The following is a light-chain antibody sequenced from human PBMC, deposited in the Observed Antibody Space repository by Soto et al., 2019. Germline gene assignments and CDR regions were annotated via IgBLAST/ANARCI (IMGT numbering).Light chain of an antibody. J-gene: IGKJ1*01. CDR1: QGIRND. Sequence: IQMTQSPSTLSASVGDRVTITCRASQGIRNDLGWYQQEPGKAPKLLIYAASSLESGVPLRFSGSGSGTDFTLTISSLQPEDFATYYCLQDYNYPWTFGQGTKVDIK. CDR3: LQDYNYPWT. CDR2: AAS. V-gene: IGKV1-6*01.